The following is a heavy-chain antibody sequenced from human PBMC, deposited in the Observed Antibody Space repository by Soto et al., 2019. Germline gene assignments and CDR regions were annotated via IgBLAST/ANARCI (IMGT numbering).Heavy chain of an antibody. CDR3: ARDKDRQQLGGNYYYSMEV. V-gene: IGHV1-69*12. CDR2: IMPVFPTA. Sequence: QVQLVQSGAEVKKPGSSVKVSCKTSGGTFRTSAISWVRQAPGQGLEWRGGIMPVFPTADYAQKFQGRVTITADESTSTGYMELSSLRSEDTDGYYCARDKDRQQLGGNYYYSMEVWGQGTTVTVSS. J-gene: IGHJ6*01. D-gene: IGHD3-3*02. CDR1: GGTFRTSA.